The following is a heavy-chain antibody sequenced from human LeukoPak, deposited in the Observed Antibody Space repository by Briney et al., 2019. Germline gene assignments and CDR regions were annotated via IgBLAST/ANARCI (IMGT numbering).Heavy chain of an antibody. CDR2: IKSKTDGGTT. CDR1: GFTFSSYS. CDR3: TTCGVVPADPFDY. D-gene: IGHD2-2*01. Sequence: GGSLRLSCAASGFTFSSYSMNWVRQAPGKGLEWVGRIKSKTDGGTTDYAAPVKGRFTISRDDSKNTLYLQMNSLKTEDTAVYYCTTCGVVPADPFDYWGQGTLVAVSS. V-gene: IGHV3-15*01. J-gene: IGHJ4*02.